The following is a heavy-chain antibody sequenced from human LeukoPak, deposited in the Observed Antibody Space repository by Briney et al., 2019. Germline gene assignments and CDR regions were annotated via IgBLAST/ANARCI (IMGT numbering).Heavy chain of an antibody. J-gene: IGHJ4*02. V-gene: IGHV3-30*02. Sequence: PGGSLRLSCAASELPFNNYGMPWVRKAQGKGLGWVAFIRYDGSNKYYADSVKGRFTISRDNSKNTLYLQMNSLRAEDTAVYYCANSCGGDCYSVDDYWGQGTLVTVSS. CDR3: ANSCGGDCYSVDDY. CDR2: IRYDGSNK. CDR1: ELPFNNYG. D-gene: IGHD2-21*02.